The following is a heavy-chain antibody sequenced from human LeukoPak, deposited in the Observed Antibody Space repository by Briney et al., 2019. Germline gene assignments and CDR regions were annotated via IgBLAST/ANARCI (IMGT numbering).Heavy chain of an antibody. D-gene: IGHD1-1*01. CDR2: ISSSGSTI. CDR1: GFTFSSYA. Sequence: GSLRLSCAASGFTFSSYAMSWIRQAPGKGLEWVSYISSSGSTIYYADSVKGRFTISRDNAKNSLYVQMNSLRVEDTAVYYCARRKANGAFDYWGQGTLVTVSS. J-gene: IGHJ4*02. CDR3: ARRKANGAFDY. V-gene: IGHV3-48*04.